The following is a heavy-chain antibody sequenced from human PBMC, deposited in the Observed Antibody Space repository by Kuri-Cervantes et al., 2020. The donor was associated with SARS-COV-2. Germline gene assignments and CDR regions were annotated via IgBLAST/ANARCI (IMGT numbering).Heavy chain of an antibody. Sequence: ASVKVSCKASGYTFTSYDINWVRQATGQGLEWMGWMNPNSGNTGYARKFQGRVTITRNTSISTAYMELNSLRAEDTAVYYCARMYNWNYGYLDDYWGQGTLVTVSS. CDR2: MNPNSGNT. D-gene: IGHD1-7*01. V-gene: IGHV1-8*02. CDR3: ARMYNWNYGYLDDY. CDR1: GYTFTSYD. J-gene: IGHJ4*02.